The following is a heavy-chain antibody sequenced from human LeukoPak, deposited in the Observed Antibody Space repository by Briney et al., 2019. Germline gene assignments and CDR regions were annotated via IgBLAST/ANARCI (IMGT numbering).Heavy chain of an antibody. CDR3: ARVSRLRRHIVIEPASDYDSSGQPLVY. CDR2: MNPNSGNT. D-gene: IGHD3-22*01. Sequence: ASVKVSCKASGYTFTNYDINWVRQATGQGLEWMGWMNPNSGNTGFAQKFQGRVTMTRNTSISTAYMELSGLRSEDTAVYYCARVSRLRRHIVIEPASDYDSSGQPLVYWGQGTLVTVSS. V-gene: IGHV1-8*01. CDR1: GYTFTNYD. J-gene: IGHJ4*02.